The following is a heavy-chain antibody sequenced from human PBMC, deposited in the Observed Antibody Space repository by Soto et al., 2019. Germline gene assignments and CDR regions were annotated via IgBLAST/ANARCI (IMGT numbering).Heavy chain of an antibody. CDR1: LSSFIHIY. CDR2: IYTSGAT. CDR3: ARHWSA. D-gene: IGHD2-8*02. Sequence: LSPPWRVRLSSFIHIYWSWIRQSAGKGLAWIGRIYTSGATSYNPSLKSRVTMSVDTSQTQMSLNLTSVTAADTAIYYFARHWSACGQATMVTVS. V-gene: IGHV4-4*07. J-gene: IGHJ5*02.